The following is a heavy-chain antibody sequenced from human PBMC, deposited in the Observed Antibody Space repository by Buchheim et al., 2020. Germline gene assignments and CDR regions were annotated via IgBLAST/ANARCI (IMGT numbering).Heavy chain of an antibody. J-gene: IGHJ4*02. CDR2: IVGDGRTT. Sequence: EVQLVESGGGLVQPGGSLRLSCSASGFTFSRYWMHWVRQAPGKGLVWVSRIVGDGRTTSYADSVQGRFSISRDNAKNPLYLQMNSLRAEDTAVYYCARGGSWDEGDNWGQGTL. CDR1: GFTFSRYW. D-gene: IGHD1-26*01. CDR3: ARGGSWDEGDN. V-gene: IGHV3-74*01.